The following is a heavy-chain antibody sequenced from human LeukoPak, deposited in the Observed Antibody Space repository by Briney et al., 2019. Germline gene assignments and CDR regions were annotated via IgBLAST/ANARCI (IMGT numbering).Heavy chain of an antibody. D-gene: IGHD3-10*01. CDR1: GYTFTSYD. Sequence: ASVKVSCKASGYTFTSYDINWVGQATGQGLEWMGWMNPNSGNTGYAQKFQGRVTMTRNTSISTAYMELSSLRSEDTAVYYCARGITMVQGVPIGYWGQGTLVTVSS. V-gene: IGHV1-8*01. CDR2: MNPNSGNT. CDR3: ARGITMVQGVPIGY. J-gene: IGHJ4*02.